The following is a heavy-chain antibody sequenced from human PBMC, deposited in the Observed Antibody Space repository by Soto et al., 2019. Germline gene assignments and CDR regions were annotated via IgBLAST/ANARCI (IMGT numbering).Heavy chain of an antibody. CDR1: GGTFSTYT. J-gene: IGHJ4*02. V-gene: IGHV1-69*02. CDR3: ASHRNCNDGTCYNYFFDS. CDR2: TIPMFNVA. D-gene: IGHD2-15*01. Sequence: QVQLVQSGAEVRKPGSSVKVSCKTSGGTFSTYTIGWLRQAPGQGPEWMGRTIPMFNVANYAQKFQGRVTITADKSTSTAYMELSSLRFEDTAVYYCASHRNCNDGTCYNYFFDSWGQGSLVTVSS.